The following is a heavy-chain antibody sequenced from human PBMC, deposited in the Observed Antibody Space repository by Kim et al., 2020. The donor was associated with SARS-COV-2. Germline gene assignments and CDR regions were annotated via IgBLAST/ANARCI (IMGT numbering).Heavy chain of an antibody. Sequence: ASVKVSCKASGYTFTHYYIYWVRQAPGQGLEWVGWIDPNTGGTYYAQNFQGRVTMTRNTSISTAYMELSTLRFDDTALYYCARGVATSGPWGQGTLVTVSS. CDR2: IDPNTGGT. J-gene: IGHJ5*02. CDR3: ARGVATSGP. D-gene: IGHD5-12*01. V-gene: IGHV1-2*02. CDR1: GYTFTHYY.